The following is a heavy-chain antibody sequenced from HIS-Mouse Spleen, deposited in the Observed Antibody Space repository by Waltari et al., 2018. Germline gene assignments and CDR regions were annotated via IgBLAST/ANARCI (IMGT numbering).Heavy chain of an antibody. CDR3: ARASNGARDY. CDR2: IKQDGSEK. CDR1: GFPCSSYW. V-gene: IGHV3-7*01. Sequence: EVQLVESGGGLVQPGGSRSPSWAGSGFPCSSYWMSWVRQAPGKGLEWVANIKQDGSEKYYVDSVKGRFTISRDNAKNSLYLQMNSLRAEDTAVYYCARASNGARDYWGQGTLVTVSS. J-gene: IGHJ4*02. D-gene: IGHD2-8*01.